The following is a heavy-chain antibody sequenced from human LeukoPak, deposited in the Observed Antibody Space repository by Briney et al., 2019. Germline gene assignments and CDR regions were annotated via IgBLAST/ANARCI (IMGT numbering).Heavy chain of an antibody. Sequence: GGSLRLSCAASGFTFSGSAIHWVRQSSGKGLEWVGQIDKKDKGYATATAYAASVKGRFTISRDDSINTAYLQMKSLKTEDTALYYCTRDSGTYNWFDHWGQGTLVTVSS. D-gene: IGHD1-26*01. V-gene: IGHV3-73*01. CDR3: TRDSGTYNWFDH. CDR1: GFTFSGSA. CDR2: IDKKDKGYATAT. J-gene: IGHJ5*02.